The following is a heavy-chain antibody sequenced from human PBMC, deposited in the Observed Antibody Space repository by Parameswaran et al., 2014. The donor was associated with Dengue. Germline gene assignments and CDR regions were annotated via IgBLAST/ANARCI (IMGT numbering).Heavy chain of an antibody. Sequence: VRQAPGKGLEWIGRVYTGGTTEYNPSLKSRVRFSVDTSKNQLSLRLTSVTAADTAVYYCSWLDDSSGFPYWGQGTLVTVSS. CDR2: VYTGGTT. J-gene: IGHJ4*02. D-gene: IGHD3-22*01. CDR3: SWLDDSSGFPY. V-gene: IGHV4-61*02.